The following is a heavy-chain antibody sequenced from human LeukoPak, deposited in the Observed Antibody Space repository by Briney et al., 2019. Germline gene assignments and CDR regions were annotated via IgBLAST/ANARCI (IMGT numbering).Heavy chain of an antibody. J-gene: IGHJ4*02. CDR2: TNGSGNTI. D-gene: IGHD4-23*01. CDR1: GVTFSDFY. CDR3: ARGSRSQLTVVY. V-gene: IGHV3-11*01. Sequence: SGGSLRLSCAASGVTFSDFYMSWIRQAPGKGLEWVSYTNGSGNTIYYADSVKGRFTVSRDNAKHSLHLQMNNLRAEDTAVYYCARGSRSQLTVVYWGQGTLVTVPS.